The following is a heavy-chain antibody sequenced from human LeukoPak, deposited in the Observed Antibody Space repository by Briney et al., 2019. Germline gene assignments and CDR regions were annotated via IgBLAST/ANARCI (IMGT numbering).Heavy chain of an antibody. Sequence: PGRSLRLSCAASGFTFSSYGMHWVRQAPGKGLEWVAALSYDGSNKYYADSVKGRFTISRDNSKNTLYLQMNSLRAEDTAVYYCAKRGDSSGYAFDIWGQGTMVTVSS. V-gene: IGHV3-30*18. D-gene: IGHD3-22*01. J-gene: IGHJ3*02. CDR2: LSYDGSNK. CDR1: GFTFSSYG. CDR3: AKRGDSSGYAFDI.